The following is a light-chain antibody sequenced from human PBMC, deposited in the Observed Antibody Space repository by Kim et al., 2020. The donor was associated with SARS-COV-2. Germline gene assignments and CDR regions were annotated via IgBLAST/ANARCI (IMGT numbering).Light chain of an antibody. CDR3: AAWDDSLSVNWV. V-gene: IGLV1-47*01. CDR1: SSNIGSNY. Sequence: SVTISCSGSSSNIGSNYVYWYQQLPGTAPKLLIYRNNQRPSGVPDRFSGFKSGTSASLAISGLRSEDEANYYCAAWDDSLSVNWVFGGGTQLTVL. CDR2: RNN. J-gene: IGLJ3*02.